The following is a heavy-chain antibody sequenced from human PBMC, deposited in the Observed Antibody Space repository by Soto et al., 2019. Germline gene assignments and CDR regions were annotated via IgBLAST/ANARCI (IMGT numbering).Heavy chain of an antibody. V-gene: IGHV3-30-3*01. CDR2: ISYDGSNK. J-gene: IGHJ4*02. D-gene: IGHD6-19*01. Sequence: QVQLVESGGGVVQPGRSLRLSCAASGFTFSSYAMHWVRQAPGKGLEWVAVISYDGSNKYYADSVKGRFTISRDNSKNTLYLHMNSLRVEDTAVYYCARGPIAVAGIPVGPFDYWGQGTLVTVSS. CDR3: ARGPIAVAGIPVGPFDY. CDR1: GFTFSSYA.